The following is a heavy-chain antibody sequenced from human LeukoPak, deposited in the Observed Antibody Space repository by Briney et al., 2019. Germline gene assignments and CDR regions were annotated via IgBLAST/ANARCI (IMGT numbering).Heavy chain of an antibody. Sequence: GRSLRLSCAASGFTFSSYGMHWVRQAPGKGLEWVAVISYDGSNKYYADSVKGRFTISRDNSKNTLHLQMNSLRAEDTAVYYCAKDVYGSGSYSLSTYYYGMDVWGKGPRSPSPQ. J-gene: IGHJ6*01. CDR2: ISYDGSNK. CDR3: AKDVYGSGSYSLSTYYYGMDV. V-gene: IGHV3-30*18. D-gene: IGHD3-10*01. CDR1: GFTFSSYG.